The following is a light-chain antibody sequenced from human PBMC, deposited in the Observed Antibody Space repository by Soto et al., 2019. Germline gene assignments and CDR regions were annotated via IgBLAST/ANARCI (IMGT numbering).Light chain of an antibody. V-gene: IGKV3-20*01. CDR1: QSVSSNY. Sequence: EIVLTQSPGTLSLSPGERATLSCRASQSVSSNYLGWYQQKPGQAPRLLIYAASSRATGIPDRFSGSGSGTDFTLTISSLQSEDFAVYYCQQYNKWPPLTFGGGTKVDI. J-gene: IGKJ4*01. CDR3: QQYNKWPPLT. CDR2: AAS.